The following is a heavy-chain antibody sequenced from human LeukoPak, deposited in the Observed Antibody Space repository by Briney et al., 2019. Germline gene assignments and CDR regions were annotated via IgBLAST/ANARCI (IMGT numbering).Heavy chain of an antibody. Sequence: SGGSLRLSCAASGFTFSSYEMNWVRQAPGKGLEWVSYISGNGDTIYYADSVKGRFTISRDNAKESLYLRMNSLRVEDTAVYYCVSAYGGLLDHWGQGTLVSVSS. J-gene: IGHJ4*02. CDR3: VSAYGGLLDH. CDR1: GFTFSSYE. V-gene: IGHV3-48*03. CDR2: ISGNGDTI. D-gene: IGHD3-10*01.